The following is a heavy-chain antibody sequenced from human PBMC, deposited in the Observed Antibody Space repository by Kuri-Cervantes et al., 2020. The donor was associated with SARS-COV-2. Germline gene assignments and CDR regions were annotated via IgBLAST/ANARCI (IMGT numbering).Heavy chain of an antibody. CDR3: AKVDEGAFGY. CDR1: GFTVSSNY. D-gene: IGHD1-26*01. Sequence: GESLKISCAASGFTVSSNYMSWVRQAPGKGLEWVSAISGSGGSTYYADSVKGRFTISRDNSKNTLYLQMNSLRAEDTAVYYCAKVDEGAFGYWGQGTLVPSPQ. CDR2: ISGSGGST. V-gene: IGHV3-23*01. J-gene: IGHJ4*02.